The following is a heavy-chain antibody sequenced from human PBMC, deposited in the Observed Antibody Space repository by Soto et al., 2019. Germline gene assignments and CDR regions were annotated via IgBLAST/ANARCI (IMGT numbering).Heavy chain of an antibody. CDR2: IYYSGST. V-gene: IGHV4-59*01. Sequence: PSETLSLTCTVSGGSISSYYWSWIRQPPGKGLEWIGYIYYSGSTNYNPSLKSRVTISVDTSKNQFSLKLSSVTAADTAVYYCARAEADILTGYYKDPYGMDVWGQGTTVTVSS. D-gene: IGHD3-9*01. CDR1: GGSISSYY. CDR3: ARAEADILTGYYKDPYGMDV. J-gene: IGHJ6*02.